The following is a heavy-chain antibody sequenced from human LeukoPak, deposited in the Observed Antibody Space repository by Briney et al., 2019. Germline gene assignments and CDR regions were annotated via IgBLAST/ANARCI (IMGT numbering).Heavy chain of an antibody. V-gene: IGHV4-4*02. CDR1: GGSISSSKW. CDR3: ARENPSGYYNRPIDY. J-gene: IGHJ4*02. D-gene: IGHD3-22*01. Sequence: PSETLSLTCAVSGGSISSSKWWSWVRQPPGKGLEWIGEIYDSGTMKYNPSLKSRVTISVDKSKNQFSLKLSSVTAADTAIYYCARENPSGYYNRPIDYWGQGTLVTVPS. CDR2: IYDSGTM.